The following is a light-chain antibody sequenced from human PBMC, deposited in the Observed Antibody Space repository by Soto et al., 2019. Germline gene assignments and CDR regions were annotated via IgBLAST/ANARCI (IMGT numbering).Light chain of an antibody. CDR3: AAWDDSLSGVV. J-gene: IGLJ2*01. Sequence: QSVLTQPPSASGTPVQRVTISWSGSSSNIGSNYVYWYQQLPGTAPKLLIYRNNQRPSGVPDRFSGSKSGTSASLAISGLRSEDEADYYCAAWDDSLSGVVFGGGTKLTVL. V-gene: IGLV1-47*01. CDR1: SSNIGSNY. CDR2: RNN.